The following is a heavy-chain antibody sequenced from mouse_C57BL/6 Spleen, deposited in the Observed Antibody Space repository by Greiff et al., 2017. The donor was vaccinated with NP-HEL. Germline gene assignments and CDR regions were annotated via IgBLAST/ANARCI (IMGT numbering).Heavy chain of an antibody. CDR1: GYTFTSYG. CDR3: VSLLYSFYWYFDV. D-gene: IGHD2-12*01. Sequence: LVESGAELARPGASVKLSCKASGYTFTSYGISWVKQRTGQGLEWIGEIYPRSGNTYYNEKFKGKATLTADKSSSTAYMELRSLTSEDSAVYFCVSLLYSFYWYFDVWGTGTTVTVSS. J-gene: IGHJ1*03. CDR2: IYPRSGNT. V-gene: IGHV1-81*01.